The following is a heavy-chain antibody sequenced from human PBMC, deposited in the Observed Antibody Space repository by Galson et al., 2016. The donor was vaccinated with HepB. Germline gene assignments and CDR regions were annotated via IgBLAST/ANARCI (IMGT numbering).Heavy chain of an antibody. D-gene: IGHD6-19*01. Sequence: TLSLTCSVSGGSIRSGGFYWSWVRQHPGRGLEWIGYIYYTGSTYYNPSLKSRVIISVDTSKNQFSLRLRSVTAADTAVYYCARRDDSGWEDYFDLWGRGTLVSVSS. V-gene: IGHV4-31*03. CDR1: GGSIRSGGFY. CDR3: ARRDDSGWEDYFDL. J-gene: IGHJ2*01. CDR2: IYYTGST.